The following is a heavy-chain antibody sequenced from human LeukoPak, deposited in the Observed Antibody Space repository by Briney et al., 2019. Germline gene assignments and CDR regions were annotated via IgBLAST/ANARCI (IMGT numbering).Heavy chain of an antibody. Sequence: SETLSLTCTVSGGSIRSSSYYWGWIRLPPGKGLEWIGSIYYSGSTYYNASLKSRGTISVDTSKNQFSLKLNSVTAADTAVYFCARQVVAVAGTGYFDYWGQGTVVTVSS. CDR2: IYYSGST. V-gene: IGHV4-39*01. CDR1: GGSIRSSSYY. D-gene: IGHD6-19*01. CDR3: ARQVVAVAGTGYFDY. J-gene: IGHJ4*02.